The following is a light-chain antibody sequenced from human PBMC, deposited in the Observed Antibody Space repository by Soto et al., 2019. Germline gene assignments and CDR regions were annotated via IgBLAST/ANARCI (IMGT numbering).Light chain of an antibody. V-gene: IGLV3-21*02. CDR1: SIRSNS. CDR3: QVWDSSRHVL. J-gene: IGLJ2*01. Sequence: ELTQPPSVSVAPRQTARIACEGNSIRSNSVHWYHQKPGQAPVLLVFEQSDRPSGIPERFSASKSGNTATLTISRVEAGDEADYYCQVWDSSRHVLFGGGTKVTVL. CDR2: EQS.